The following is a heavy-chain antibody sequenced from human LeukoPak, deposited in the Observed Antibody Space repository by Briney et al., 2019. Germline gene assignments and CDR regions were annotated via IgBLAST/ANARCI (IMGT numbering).Heavy chain of an antibody. CDR1: GFTFSTYW. CDR3: AKDLHYGSADY. CDR2: INPDGENT. Sequence: GGPLRLSCAASGFTFSTYWMHWVRQVPGKGLVWVSFINPDGENTNYADSVKGRFITSRDNAKNTLYLQMNSLRAEDTAVYYCAKDLHYGSADYWGQGIQVTVSS. V-gene: IGHV3-74*01. J-gene: IGHJ4*02. D-gene: IGHD3-10*01.